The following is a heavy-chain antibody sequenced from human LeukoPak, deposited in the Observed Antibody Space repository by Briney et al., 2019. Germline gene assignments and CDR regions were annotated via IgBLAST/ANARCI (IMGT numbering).Heavy chain of an antibody. CDR1: GFIFSDYY. Sequence: GGSLRLSCAASGFIFSDYYMTWIRQAPGKGLEWLSSISTTGTTTYYADSVKGRFTISRDNAKNSLYLQMNSLRAEDTAVYYCARRVYCGSGTSQYYFDYWGQGTLVTVSS. D-gene: IGHD3-10*01. V-gene: IGHV3-11*01. J-gene: IGHJ4*02. CDR2: ISTTGTTT. CDR3: ARRVYCGSGTSQYYFDY.